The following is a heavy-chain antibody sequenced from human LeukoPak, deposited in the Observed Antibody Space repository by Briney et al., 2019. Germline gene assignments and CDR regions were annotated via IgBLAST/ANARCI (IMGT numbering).Heavy chain of an antibody. V-gene: IGHV4-59*01. D-gene: IGHD3-3*01. J-gene: IGHJ6*02. Sequence: SETLSLTCAVYGGSFSAYYWSWIRQPPGKGLEWIGYIYYSGSTNYNPSLKSRVTISVDTSKNQFSLKLSSVTAADTAVYYCARVNYDFWSGYGMDVWGQGTTVTVSS. CDR2: IYYSGST. CDR1: GGSFSAYY. CDR3: ARVNYDFWSGYGMDV.